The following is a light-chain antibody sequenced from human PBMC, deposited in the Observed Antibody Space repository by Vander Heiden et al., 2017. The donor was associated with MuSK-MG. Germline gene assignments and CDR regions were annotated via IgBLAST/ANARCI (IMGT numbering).Light chain of an antibody. J-gene: IGKJ2*01. CDR3: QQDDNTPET. Sequence: EILMTQSPGSLSVFPGETATLTCRASQSISITLAWYQQKPGQAPRLLIHAASSRATYVPGRFSGSGSGTEFTLTISSLQSEDYAIYFCQQDDNTPETFGRGTKLEIK. CDR2: AAS. V-gene: IGKV3-15*01. CDR1: QSISIT.